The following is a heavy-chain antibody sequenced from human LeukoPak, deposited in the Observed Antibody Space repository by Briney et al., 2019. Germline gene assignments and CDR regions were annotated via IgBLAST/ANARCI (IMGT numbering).Heavy chain of an antibody. Sequence: TGGSLRLSCAASGFTFSSYAMSWVRQAPGKGLEWVSAISGSGGSTYYADSVKGRFTISRDNSKNTLYLQMNSLRAEGTAVYYCAKQQWLVNYYYYMDVWGKGTTVTVSS. V-gene: IGHV3-23*01. CDR3: AKQQWLVNYYYYMDV. CDR2: ISGSGGST. D-gene: IGHD6-19*01. CDR1: GFTFSSYA. J-gene: IGHJ6*03.